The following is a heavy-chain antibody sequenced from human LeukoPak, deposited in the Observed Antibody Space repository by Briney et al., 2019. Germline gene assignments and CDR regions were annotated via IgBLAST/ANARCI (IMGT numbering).Heavy chain of an antibody. CDR2: ISGSGGST. CDR3: AREGTYYDILTGYYMESAFDI. Sequence: GGSLRLSCAASGFTFSSYAMSWVRQAPGKGLEWVSAISGSGGSTYYADSVKGRFTISRDNSKNTLYLQMNSLRAEDTAVYYCAREGTYYDILTGYYMESAFDIWGQGTMVTVSS. D-gene: IGHD3-9*01. CDR1: GFTFSSYA. V-gene: IGHV3-23*01. J-gene: IGHJ3*02.